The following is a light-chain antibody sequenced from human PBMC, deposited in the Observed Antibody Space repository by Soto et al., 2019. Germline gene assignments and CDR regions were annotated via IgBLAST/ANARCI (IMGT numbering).Light chain of an antibody. CDR1: QXVLYSSNNKIH. J-gene: IGKJ5*01. Sequence: DIVMTQSPDSLAVSLGQRAPINXXSSQXVLYSSNNKIHLAWYQQKPGKAPKXXISAASSLQSGVPSRFSGSGSGTDFALTISSLQVEDFAAYYCQQTYNTPRTFGQGTRLEIK. CDR2: AAS. V-gene: IGKV4-1*01. CDR3: QQTYNTPRT.